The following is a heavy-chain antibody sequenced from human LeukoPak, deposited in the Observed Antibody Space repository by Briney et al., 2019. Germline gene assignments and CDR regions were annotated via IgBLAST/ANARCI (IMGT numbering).Heavy chain of an antibody. Sequence: SVKVSCKASGGTFSSYAISWVRQAPGQGLEWMGGIIPIFGTASYAQKFQGRVTITADKSTSTAYMELSSLRSEDTAVYYCARVPGSSSLFWFDPWGQGTLVTVSS. D-gene: IGHD6-13*01. CDR2: IIPIFGTA. J-gene: IGHJ5*02. CDR3: ARVPGSSSLFWFDP. V-gene: IGHV1-69*06. CDR1: GGTFSSYA.